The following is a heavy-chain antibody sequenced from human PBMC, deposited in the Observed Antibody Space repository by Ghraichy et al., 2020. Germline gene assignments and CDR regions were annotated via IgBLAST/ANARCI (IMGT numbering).Heavy chain of an antibody. D-gene: IGHD6-19*01. CDR3: SPHFWGSGWFSWFDF. CDR1: GGSISDSSYH. V-gene: IGHV4-39*01. J-gene: IGHJ5*01. Sequence: SETLSLTCSVSGGSISDSSYHWGWIRQSPGKGLEWIGSIYYGGTTYYTPSLKSQVTISVATTKNQFSLRLSSVTAADTAIYYWSPHFWGSGWFSWFDFWGQGTLVTVSS. CDR2: IYYGGTT.